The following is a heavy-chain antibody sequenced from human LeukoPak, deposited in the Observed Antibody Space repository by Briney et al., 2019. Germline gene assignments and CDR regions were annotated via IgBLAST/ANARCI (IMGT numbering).Heavy chain of an antibody. V-gene: IGHV4-30-4*01. CDR3: ARALGGPRDYYYGMDV. J-gene: IGHJ6*02. CDR2: IYYSGST. CDR1: GGSISSGDYY. Sequence: PSQTLSLTCTVSGGSISSGDYYWSWIRQPPGKGLEWIGYIYYSGSTYYNPSLKSRVTISVDKSKNQFSLKLSSVTAADTAVYYCARALGGPRDYYYGMDVWGQGTTVTVSS. D-gene: IGHD3-16*01.